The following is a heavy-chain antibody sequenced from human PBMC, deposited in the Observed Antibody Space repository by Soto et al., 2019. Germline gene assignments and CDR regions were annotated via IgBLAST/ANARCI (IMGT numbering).Heavy chain of an antibody. CDR1: GGSISSSSYY. J-gene: IGHJ3*01. V-gene: IGHV4-39*07. Sequence: PSETLSLTCTVPGGSISSSSYYWGWIRQPPGKGLEWIGSIYYSGSTYYNPSLKSRVTISVDTSKNQFSLKLTSVTAADTAVYYCAYSTGWYRLDLWSQGTLVTVSS. CDR3: AYSTGWYRLDL. CDR2: IYYSGST. D-gene: IGHD6-19*01.